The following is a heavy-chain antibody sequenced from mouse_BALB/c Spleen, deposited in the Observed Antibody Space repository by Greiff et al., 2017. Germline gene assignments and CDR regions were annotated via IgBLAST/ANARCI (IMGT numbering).Heavy chain of an antibody. J-gene: IGHJ4*01. Sequence: EVQLQESGGGLVQPGGSRKLSCAASGFTFSSFGMHWVRQAPEKGLEWVAYISSGSSTIYYADTVKGRFTISRDNPKNTLFLQMTSLRSEDTAMYYCARNYGSYAMDYWGQGTSVTVSS. CDR1: GFTFSSFG. CDR2: ISSGSSTI. V-gene: IGHV5-17*02. CDR3: ARNYGSYAMDY. D-gene: IGHD1-2*01.